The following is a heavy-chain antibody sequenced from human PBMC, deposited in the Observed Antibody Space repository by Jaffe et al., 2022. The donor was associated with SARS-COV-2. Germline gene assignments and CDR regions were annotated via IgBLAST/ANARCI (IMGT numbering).Heavy chain of an antibody. Sequence: EVQLLESGGGLVQPGGSLRLSCAASGFTFSSYGMNWVRQAPGKGLEWVSGVSNSGAYPNYAGSVKGRFTISRDNSKNTLYLQMNSLRAEDTAVYYCANGRGVLDAFDIWGQGTMVTVSS. V-gene: IGHV3-23*01. CDR1: GFTFSSYG. J-gene: IGHJ3*02. CDR2: VSNSGAYP. CDR3: ANGRGVLDAFDI. D-gene: IGHD1-26*01.